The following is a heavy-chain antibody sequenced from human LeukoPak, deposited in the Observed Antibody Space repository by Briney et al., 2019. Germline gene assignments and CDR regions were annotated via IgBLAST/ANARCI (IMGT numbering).Heavy chain of an antibody. CDR2: ISSSGSTI. CDR3: AREASLEKSGAFDI. Sequence: GGSLRLSCAASGFTFSDYYMSWIRQAPGKGLEWVSYISSSGSTIYYAGSVKGRFTISRDNAKNSLYLQMNSLRAEDTAVYYCAREASLEKSGAFDIWGQGTMVTVSS. CDR1: GFTFSDYY. D-gene: IGHD2-2*01. V-gene: IGHV3-11*04. J-gene: IGHJ3*02.